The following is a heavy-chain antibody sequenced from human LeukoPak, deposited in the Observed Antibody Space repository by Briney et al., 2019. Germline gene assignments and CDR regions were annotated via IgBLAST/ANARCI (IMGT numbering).Heavy chain of an antibody. CDR2: IFGNGVTT. J-gene: IGHJ4*02. V-gene: IGHV3-23*01. Sequence: GGSLRLSRAASGFTFSNFGMSWVRQAPGKGLEWVSAIFGNGVTTCYADSVKGRFIISRDNSQNRLFLQVNSLRVEDTAVYYCAKGLGEFASAPDSWGQGTLVTVSS. CDR3: AKGLGEFASAPDS. CDR1: GFTFSNFG. D-gene: IGHD6-6*01.